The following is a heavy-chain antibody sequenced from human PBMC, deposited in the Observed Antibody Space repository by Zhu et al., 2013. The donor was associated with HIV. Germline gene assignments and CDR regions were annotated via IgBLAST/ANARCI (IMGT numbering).Heavy chain of an antibody. CDR2: IIPIFGTA. D-gene: IGHD3-9*01. J-gene: IGHJ3*02. CDR3: ARDRAQGILTGYYSRQGSFDI. V-gene: IGHV1-69*06. CDR1: GGTFSSYA. Sequence: QVQLVQSGAEVKKPGSSVKVSCKASGGTFSSYAISWVRQAPGQGLEWMGGIIPIFGTANYAQKFQGRVTITADKSTSTAYMELSSLRSEDTAVYYCARDRAQGILTGYYSRQGSFDIWGPRGQWSPSLQ.